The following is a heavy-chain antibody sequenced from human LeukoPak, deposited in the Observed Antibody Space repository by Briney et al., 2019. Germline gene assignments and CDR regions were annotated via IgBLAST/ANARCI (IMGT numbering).Heavy chain of an antibody. CDR3: AAGPYYYDSSGGPDDFDI. V-gene: IGHV1-24*01. J-gene: IGHJ3*02. CDR2: FDPEDGET. D-gene: IGHD3-22*01. CDR1: GYTLTELS. Sequence: ASVKVSCKVSGYTLTELSMHWVRQAPGKGLEWMGGFDPEDGETIYAQKFQGRVTMTEDTSRDTAYMELSSLRSEDTAVYYCAAGPYYYDSSGGPDDFDIWGQGTMVTVSS.